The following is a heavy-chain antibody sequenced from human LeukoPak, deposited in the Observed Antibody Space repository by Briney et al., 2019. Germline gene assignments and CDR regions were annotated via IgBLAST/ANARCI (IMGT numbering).Heavy chain of an antibody. V-gene: IGHV6-1*01. CDR2: TYYRSKWYN. J-gene: IGHJ4*02. CDR3: ARMKSWPRGFGGNEFDY. Sequence: SQTLSLTCAISGDIVSSNSAAWRWIRQSPSRGLEWLGRTYYRSKWYNDYAVFMKGRIIINPDTSKNQISLQLNSVTPDDTAVYYCARMKSWPRGFGGNEFDYWGQGILVTVSS. D-gene: IGHD5-12*01. CDR1: GDIVSSNSAA.